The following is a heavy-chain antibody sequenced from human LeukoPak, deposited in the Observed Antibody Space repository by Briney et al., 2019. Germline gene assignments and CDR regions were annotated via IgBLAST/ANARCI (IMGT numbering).Heavy chain of an antibody. CDR2: INPNSGDT. V-gene: IGHV1-2*02. CDR3: ARVGSVDGSGYYFDY. Sequence: GASVKVSCKASGYTFNGYYMHWVRQAPGQGLEWMGWINPNSGDTNYAQKFQGRVTMTRDTSINTAYMELSRLRSDDTAVYYCARVGSVDGSGYYFDYWGQGTLVTVSS. CDR1: GYTFNGYY. D-gene: IGHD3-22*01. J-gene: IGHJ4*02.